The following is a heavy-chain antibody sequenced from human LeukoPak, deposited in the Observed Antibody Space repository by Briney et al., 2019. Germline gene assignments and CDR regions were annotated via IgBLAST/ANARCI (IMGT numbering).Heavy chain of an antibody. Sequence: SETLPLTCTVSGGSISSGSYYWSWIRQPAGKGLEWIGRIYTSGSTNYNPSLKSRVTISVDTSKNQFSLKLSSVTAADTAVYYCARVREQLPSGGGAFDIWGQGTMVTVSS. D-gene: IGHD6-13*01. CDR1: GGSISSGSYY. V-gene: IGHV4-61*02. J-gene: IGHJ3*02. CDR2: IYTSGST. CDR3: ARVREQLPSGGGAFDI.